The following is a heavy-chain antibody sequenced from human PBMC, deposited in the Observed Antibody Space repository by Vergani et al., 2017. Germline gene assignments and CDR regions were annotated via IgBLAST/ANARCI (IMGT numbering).Heavy chain of an antibody. Sequence: VQLVESGGGLVKPGGSLRLSCAASGFTFSDYYMSWIRQAPGKGLEWVSAISGSGGSTYYADSVKGRFTISRDNSKNTLYLQMNSLRAEDTAVYYCALSYYGSGSYYPDWGQGTLVTVSS. V-gene: IGHV3-23*04. CDR2: ISGSGGST. CDR3: ALSYYGSGSYYPD. J-gene: IGHJ4*02. CDR1: GFTFSDYY. D-gene: IGHD3-10*01.